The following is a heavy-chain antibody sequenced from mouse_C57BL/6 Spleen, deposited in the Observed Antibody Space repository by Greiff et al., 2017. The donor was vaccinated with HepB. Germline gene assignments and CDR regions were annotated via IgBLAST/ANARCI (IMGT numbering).Heavy chain of an antibody. CDR1: GYTFTSYG. V-gene: IGHV1-81*01. Sequence: QVHVKQSGAELARPGASVKLSCKASGYTFTSYGISWVKQRTGQGLEWIGEIYPRSGNTYYNEKFKGKATLTADKSSSTAYMELRSLTSEDSAVYFCARALITTVVEGYFDYWGQGTTLTVSS. CDR3: ARALITTVVEGYFDY. J-gene: IGHJ2*01. D-gene: IGHD1-1*01. CDR2: IYPRSGNT.